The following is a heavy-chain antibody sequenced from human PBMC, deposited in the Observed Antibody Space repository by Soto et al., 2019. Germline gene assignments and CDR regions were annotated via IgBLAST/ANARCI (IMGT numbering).Heavy chain of an antibody. Sequence: SETLSLTCSGSGGSISGYYWSWIRQPPGKGLEWIGNIYYSGSTNYKPSLKSRVTISVDTSKNQFSLKLSSVTAADTAVYYCASSAPDYYYDSSGFDNWGKGALVTVSS. CDR1: GGSISGYY. CDR3: ASSAPDYYYDSSGFDN. D-gene: IGHD3-22*01. J-gene: IGHJ4*02. CDR2: IYYSGST. V-gene: IGHV4-59*01.